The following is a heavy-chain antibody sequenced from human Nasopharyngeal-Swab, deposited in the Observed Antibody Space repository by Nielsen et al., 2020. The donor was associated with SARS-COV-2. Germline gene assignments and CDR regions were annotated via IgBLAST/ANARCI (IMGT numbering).Heavy chain of an antibody. CDR3: ARIAGRGSIYYYYMDV. Sequence: GESLKISCAGSGFTFKSYSMIWVRQVPGEGLEWVSSNSGCGSYVYYADSVEGRITISKDSAKNSLYLQMNSLRAEDTAVYFCARIAGRGSIYYYYMDVWGTGTTVTVSS. CDR2: NSGCGSYV. D-gene: IGHD1-26*01. J-gene: IGHJ6*03. V-gene: IGHV3-21*01. CDR1: GFTFKSYS.